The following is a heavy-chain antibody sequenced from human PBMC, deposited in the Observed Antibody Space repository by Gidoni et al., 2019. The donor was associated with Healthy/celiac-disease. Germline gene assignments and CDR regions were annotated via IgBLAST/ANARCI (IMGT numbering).Heavy chain of an antibody. CDR2: IYYSGST. J-gene: IGHJ2*01. Sequence: QVQLQESGPGLVKPSQTLSLPCTVSGGSISRGGYYWSWIRQHPGKGLEWIGYIYYSGSTYYNPSLKSRVTISVDTSKNQFSLKLSSVTAADTAVYYCASGLGGQLAHWYFDLWGRGTLVTVSS. CDR3: ASGLGGQLAHWYFDL. D-gene: IGHD3-16*01. CDR1: GGSISRGGYY. V-gene: IGHV4-31*03.